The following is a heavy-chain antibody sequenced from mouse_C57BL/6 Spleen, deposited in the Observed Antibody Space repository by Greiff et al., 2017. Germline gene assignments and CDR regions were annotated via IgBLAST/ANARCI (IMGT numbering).Heavy chain of an antibody. J-gene: IGHJ2*01. CDR1: GFSLTSYG. V-gene: IGHV2-5*01. CDR2: ICRGGST. Sequence: VQLQQSGPGLVQPSQSLSITCTVSGFSLTSYGVHWVRQSPGKGLEWLGVICRGGSTDYNAAYMSRLCIPKDNSKSQVFFKMNSLQAEDTAIYYCAKEGEYGSVDYWGQGTTLTVSS. D-gene: IGHD1-1*01. CDR3: AKEGEYGSVDY.